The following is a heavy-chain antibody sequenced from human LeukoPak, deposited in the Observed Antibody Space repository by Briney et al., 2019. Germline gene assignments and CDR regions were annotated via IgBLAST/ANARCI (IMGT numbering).Heavy chain of an antibody. CDR3: VRETTTEYFDSSGYYRQTEVFDA. CDR2: VYYSWTT. Sequence: PWESLSLACTVSGHSVRSNTADCGWIRQPGGNGLEWFVFVYYSWTTNYNDSLKSRVSMSVDPSKNQFSLMLRSVTAGDTAVYYCVRETTTEYFDSSGYYRQTEVFDAWGQGTMVTLSS. D-gene: IGHD3-22*01. V-gene: IGHV4-61*01. CDR1: GHSVRSNTAD. J-gene: IGHJ3*01.